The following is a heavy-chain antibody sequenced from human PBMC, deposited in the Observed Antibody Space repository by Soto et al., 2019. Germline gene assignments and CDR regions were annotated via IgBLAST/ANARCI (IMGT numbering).Heavy chain of an antibody. CDR1: GGSIISSDHY. D-gene: IGHD2-21*01. CDR2: IYSSGST. J-gene: IGHJ4*02. CDR3: SRSTGRY. Sequence: QVQLQESGPGLVKPSQTLSLTCTVSGGSIISSDHYWTWIRQPPGKVLEWIAYIYSSGSTYCNPSLKGRVTISIDTSKNQFSLKLNSVTAADTAIYFCSRSTGRYWGQGTLVTVSS. V-gene: IGHV4-30-4*01.